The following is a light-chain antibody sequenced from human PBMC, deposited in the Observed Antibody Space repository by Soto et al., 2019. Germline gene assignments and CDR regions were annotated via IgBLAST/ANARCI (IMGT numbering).Light chain of an antibody. CDR1: QDIGTW. CDR3: QQGKSFPIT. V-gene: IGKV1-12*01. CDR2: AAS. Sequence: DIQMTQSPSSVSASVGDIVTITCRASQDIGTWLAWYQRKPGKAPKILIYAASSLQSGVPSRFSGSGSGPDFTLTISSLQPEDFASYYCQQGKSFPITFGPGTRVDIK. J-gene: IGKJ3*01.